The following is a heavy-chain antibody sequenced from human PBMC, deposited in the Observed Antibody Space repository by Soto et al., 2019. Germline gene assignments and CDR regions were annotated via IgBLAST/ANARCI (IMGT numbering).Heavy chain of an antibody. CDR1: GFTFSSYA. CDR2: ISGSGGST. CDR3: AKGYCSSTSCYAHFDY. D-gene: IGHD2-2*01. V-gene: IGHV3-23*01. J-gene: IGHJ4*02. Sequence: GSLRLSCAASGFTFSSYAMSWVRQAPGKGLEWVSAISGSGGSTYYADSVKGRFTISRDNSKNTLYLQMNSLRAEDTAVYYCAKGYCSSTSCYAHFDYWGQGTLVTVSS.